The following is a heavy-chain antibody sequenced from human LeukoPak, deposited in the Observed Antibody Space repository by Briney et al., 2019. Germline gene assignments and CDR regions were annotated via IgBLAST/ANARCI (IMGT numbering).Heavy chain of an antibody. CDR3: VSGSIASLVY. V-gene: IGHV4-4*07. J-gene: IGHJ4*02. CDR2: IYTSGST. D-gene: IGHD6-6*01. CDR1: GGSISSYY. Sequence: SETLSLTCTVSGGSISSYYWSWIRQPAGKGLEWIGRIYTSGSTNYNPSLKSRVTMSVDTSKNQFSLKPSSVTAADTAVYYCVSGSIASLVYWGQGTLVTVSS.